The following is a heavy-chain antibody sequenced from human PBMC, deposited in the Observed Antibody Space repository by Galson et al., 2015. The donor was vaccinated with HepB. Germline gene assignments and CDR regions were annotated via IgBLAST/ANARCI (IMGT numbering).Heavy chain of an antibody. CDR1: GGTFSSYA. J-gene: IGHJ6*02. D-gene: IGHD2-2*01. CDR3: ARSIGYCSSTSCRYGMDV. CDR2: IIPIFGTA. Sequence: SVKVSCKASGGTFSSYAISWVRQAPGQGLEWMGGIIPIFGTANYAQKFQGRVTITADKSTSTAYMELSSLRSEDTAVYYCARSIGYCSSTSCRYGMDVWGQGTTVTVSS. V-gene: IGHV1-69*06.